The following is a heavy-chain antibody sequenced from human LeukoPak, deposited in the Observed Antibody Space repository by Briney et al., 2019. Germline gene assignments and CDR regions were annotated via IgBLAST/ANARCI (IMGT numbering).Heavy chain of an antibody. D-gene: IGHD6-13*01. Sequence: GGSLRLSCAASGFTLSSYSMNWVRQAPGKGLEWVANIKQDGSEKYYVDSVKGRFTISRDNAKNSLYLQMNSLRAEDTAVYYCARASSRPYSSSWYSDYWGQGTLVTVSS. J-gene: IGHJ4*02. V-gene: IGHV3-7*01. CDR2: IKQDGSEK. CDR1: GFTLSSYS. CDR3: ARASSRPYSSSWYSDY.